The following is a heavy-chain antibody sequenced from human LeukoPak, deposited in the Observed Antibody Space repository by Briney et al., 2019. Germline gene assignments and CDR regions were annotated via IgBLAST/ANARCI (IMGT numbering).Heavy chain of an antibody. V-gene: IGHV4-61*01. CDR2: IYDTGTT. D-gene: IGHD3-10*01. J-gene: IGHJ5*02. CDR3: ARGYGSGSHWFDP. CDR1: GGSVSSGSYY. Sequence: SETLSLTCTVSGGSVSSGSYYWSWIRQPPGKGLEWIGYIYDTGTTDYIPSLKSRVTISVDTPKNQFSLKLSSVTTGDTAVYYCARGYGSGSHWFDPWGQGTLVTVSS.